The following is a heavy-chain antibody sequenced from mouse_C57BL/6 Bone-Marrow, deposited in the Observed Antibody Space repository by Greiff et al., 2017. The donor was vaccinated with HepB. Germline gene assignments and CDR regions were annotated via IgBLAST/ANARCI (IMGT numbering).Heavy chain of an antibody. CDR1: GYTFTDYY. J-gene: IGHJ1*03. V-gene: IGHV1-26*01. CDR3: ARFYYGSSPPDV. Sequence: LVEPGASVKISCKASGYTFTDYYMNWVKQSHGKSLEWIGDINPNNGGTSYNQKFKGKATLTVDKSSSTAYMELRSLTSDDSAVYYCARFYYGSSPPDVWGTGTTVTVSS. D-gene: IGHD1-1*01. CDR2: INPNNGGT.